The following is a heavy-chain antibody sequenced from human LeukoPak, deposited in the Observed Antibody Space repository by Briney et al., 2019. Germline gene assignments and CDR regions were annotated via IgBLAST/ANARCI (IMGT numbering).Heavy chain of an antibody. CDR2: FDPEDGET. V-gene: IGHV1-24*01. CDR3: ACSTSGYSSRTIDY. J-gene: IGHJ4*02. CDR1: GFTFSSYS. D-gene: IGHD3-22*01. Sequence: PGGSLRLSCAASGFTFSSYSMNWVRQAPGKGLEWMGGFDPEDGETIYAQKFQGRVTMTEDTSTDTAYMELSSLRSEDTAVYYCACSTSGYSSRTIDYWGQGTLVTVSS.